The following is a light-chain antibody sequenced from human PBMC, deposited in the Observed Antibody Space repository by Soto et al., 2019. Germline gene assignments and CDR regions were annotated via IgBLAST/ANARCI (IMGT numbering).Light chain of an antibody. J-gene: IGKJ2*01. V-gene: IGKV1-39*01. CDR1: QNINIY. CDR3: QQSYSTPRT. CDR2: AAS. Sequence: DIQMTQSPSSLSASVGDRVTITCRASQNINIYLNWYQQKPAKAPQVLIYAASSLQGGVPSRFTGSGSGTDFTLTTTSLQSEDVGTYYCQQSYSTPRTFAHGTKLEIK.